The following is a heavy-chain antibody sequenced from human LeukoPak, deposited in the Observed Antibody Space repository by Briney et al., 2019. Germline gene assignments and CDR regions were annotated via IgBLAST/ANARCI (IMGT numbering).Heavy chain of an antibody. CDR2: IYYSGST. CDR1: GGSINSGSYF. Sequence: PSETLSLTCTVSGGSINSGSYFWGWIRQPPGTGLEWIGSIYYSGSTHYNPSLKSRVTISIDTSKNQFSLKLSSVTAADTAVYYCARLGSYYYYYYMDVWGNGTTVTVSS. J-gene: IGHJ6*03. V-gene: IGHV4-39*01. CDR3: ARLGSYYYYYYMDV.